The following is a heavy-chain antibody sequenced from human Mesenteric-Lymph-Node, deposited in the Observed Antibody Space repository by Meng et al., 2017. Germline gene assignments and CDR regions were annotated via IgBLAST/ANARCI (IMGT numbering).Heavy chain of an antibody. V-gene: IGHV4-39*07. CDR3: ARAKKDVWGSYRYHYFDY. CDR2: IYYSGST. Sequence: GSLRLSCTVSGGSISSSSYYWGWIRQPPGKGLEWIGSIYYSGSTYYNPSLKSRVTMSVDTSKNQFSLMLSSVTAADTAVYYCARAKKDVWGSYRYHYFDYWGQGTLVTVSS. J-gene: IGHJ4*02. D-gene: IGHD3-16*02. CDR1: GGSISSSSYY.